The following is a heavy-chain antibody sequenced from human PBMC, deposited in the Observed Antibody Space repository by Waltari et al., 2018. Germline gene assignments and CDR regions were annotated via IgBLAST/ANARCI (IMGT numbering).Heavy chain of an antibody. Sequence: ELQLVEYGGVLVQAGGSRRLSCAASEFTCCSYSMHWVRQAPGKGLEWVSYSRSSSSTIYYADSVKGRFTISRDNAKNSLYLQMNSLRAEDTAVYYCARGLGDYGDYFDYWGQGTLVTVSS. CDR2: SRSSSSTI. CDR3: ARGLGDYGDYFDY. D-gene: IGHD4-17*01. V-gene: IGHV3-48*04. J-gene: IGHJ4*02. CDR1: EFTCCSYS.